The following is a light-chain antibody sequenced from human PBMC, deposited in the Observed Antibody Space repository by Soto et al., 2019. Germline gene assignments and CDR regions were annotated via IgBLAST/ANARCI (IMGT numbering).Light chain of an antibody. CDR2: GAS. V-gene: IGKV3-20*01. Sequence: EIVLTQSPGTLSLSPGERATLSCRASQSVSSSNLAWYQQKPGQAPRLLIYGASTRATGIPARFSGSGSGTEFTLTISSLQSEDFAVYYCQQYVGSPITFGQGTRLEIK. CDR3: QQYVGSPIT. CDR1: QSVSSSN. J-gene: IGKJ5*01.